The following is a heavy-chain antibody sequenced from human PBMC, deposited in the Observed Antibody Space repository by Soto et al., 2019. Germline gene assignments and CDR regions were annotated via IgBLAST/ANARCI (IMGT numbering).Heavy chain of an antibody. D-gene: IGHD5-12*01. CDR3: ARVLEFRDGYISHFDY. CDR2: LIPVVGIP. J-gene: IGHJ4*02. CDR1: GGTFRNYP. Sequence: QVQLVQSGAEVKRPGSSVKVSCTASGGTFRNYPFSWVRQAPGQGLEWMGGLIPVVGIPNYAQKFQGRVTITADESTSTVYMELTSLRSDDTAVDYCARVLEFRDGYISHFDYWGQGTLVTVSS. V-gene: IGHV1-69*01.